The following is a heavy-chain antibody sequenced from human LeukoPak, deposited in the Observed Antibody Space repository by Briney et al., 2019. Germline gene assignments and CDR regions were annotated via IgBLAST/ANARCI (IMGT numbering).Heavy chain of an antibody. CDR1: GFTFSSYW. CDR2: IKQDGSEK. V-gene: IGHV3-7*01. CDR3: ARRASTERGHSYGLDY. Sequence: PGGSLRLSCAASGFTFSSYWMSWVRQAPGKGLEWVANIKQDGSEKYYVDSVKGRFTISRDNAKNSLYLQMNSLRAEDSAVYYCARRASTERGHSYGLDYWGQGTLVTVSS. D-gene: IGHD5-18*01. J-gene: IGHJ4*02.